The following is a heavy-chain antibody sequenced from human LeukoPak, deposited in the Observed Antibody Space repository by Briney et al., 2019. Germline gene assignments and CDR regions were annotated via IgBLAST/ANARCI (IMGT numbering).Heavy chain of an antibody. CDR3: ATVAMLSTAFYFDH. D-gene: IGHD2-8*01. V-gene: IGHV1-69-2*01. CDR2: VDPEDGRT. J-gene: IGHJ4*02. Sequence: VKISCKASGYTFIHYHMHWVRQAPGKALECMGRVDPEDGRTIYAERFRDRVTITADRSTDTVYLEVTRLNSDDTAVYFCATVAMLSTAFYFDHWGQGTLVTVSS. CDR1: GYTFIHYH.